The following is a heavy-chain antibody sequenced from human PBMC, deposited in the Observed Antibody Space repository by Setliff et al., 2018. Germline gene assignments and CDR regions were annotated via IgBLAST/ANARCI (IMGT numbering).Heavy chain of an antibody. V-gene: IGHV4-39*01. CDR1: GASVSNVNYY. Sequence: SETLSLTCSVSGASVSNVNYYWGWIRQPPGKGLEWVASIYYSGKTYSNPSFKSRVTMSLDKSKNQFSLKLASVTAADTALYYCARIGHFDFWRGFGVGAFDLWGHGSVVTVSS. CDR3: ARIGHFDFWRGFGVGAFDL. J-gene: IGHJ3*01. CDR2: IYYSGKT. D-gene: IGHD3-3*01.